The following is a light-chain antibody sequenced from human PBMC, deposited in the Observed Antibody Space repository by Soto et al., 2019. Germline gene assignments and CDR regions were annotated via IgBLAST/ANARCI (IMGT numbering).Light chain of an antibody. CDR1: SSNIGSHT. CDR2: GDE. Sequence: QSVLTQPPSTSGTPGQRVAISCSGTSSNIGSHTVNWYQQLPGTAPKLLIYGDEQRPSGIPDRFSGSKSGTSASLAISGLHSEDGGDYYCASWDDRLNGPVFGGGTKLTVL. J-gene: IGLJ3*02. CDR3: ASWDDRLNGPV. V-gene: IGLV1-44*01.